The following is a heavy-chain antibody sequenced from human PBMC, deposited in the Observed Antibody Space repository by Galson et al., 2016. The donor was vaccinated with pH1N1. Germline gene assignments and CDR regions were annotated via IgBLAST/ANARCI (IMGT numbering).Heavy chain of an antibody. V-gene: IGHV3-23*01. D-gene: IGHD6-6*01. J-gene: IGHJ4*02. CDR3: AKDWGWQRVPSPFDY. CDR1: GFTFSTYG. Sequence: SLRLSCAASGFTFSTYGMNWVRQAPGKGLEWVSSIGGSFSAGTTYYADSVKGRFTISRDNSKNTLYLQMNSLGADDTAVYYCAKDWGWQRVPSPFDYWGQGTLVTVSS. CDR2: IGGSFSAGTT.